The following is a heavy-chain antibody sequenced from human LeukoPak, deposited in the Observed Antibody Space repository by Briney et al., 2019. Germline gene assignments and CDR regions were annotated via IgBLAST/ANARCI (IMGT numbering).Heavy chain of an antibody. CDR2: IYYSGST. V-gene: IGHV4-39*01. D-gene: IGHD4-11*01. J-gene: IGHJ6*02. Sequence: PSETLSLTCTVSGGSISSSSYYWGRIRQPPGKGLEWIGSIYYSGSTYYNPSLKSRVIISVDTSKNQFSLKLRSVTAADTAVYYCASHQADDYSDYYYYYGMDVWGQGTTVTVSS. CDR1: GGSISSSSYY. CDR3: ASHQADDYSDYYYYYGMDV.